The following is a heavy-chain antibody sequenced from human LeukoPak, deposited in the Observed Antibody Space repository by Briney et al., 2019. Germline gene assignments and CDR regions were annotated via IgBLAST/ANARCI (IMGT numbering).Heavy chain of an antibody. CDR2: ISGSGGST. CDR3: AKTGCSGTSCYIRKFDY. J-gene: IGHJ4*02. Sequence: GGSLRLSCAASGFNFCSYAMSWGPPAPGKGVEGVSAISGSGGSTYYADSVKGRFTISRDNSKNTLYLQMNSLRAEDTAVYYCAKTGCSGTSCYIRKFDYWGQGTLVTVSS. D-gene: IGHD2-2*02. CDR1: GFNFCSYA. V-gene: IGHV3-23*01.